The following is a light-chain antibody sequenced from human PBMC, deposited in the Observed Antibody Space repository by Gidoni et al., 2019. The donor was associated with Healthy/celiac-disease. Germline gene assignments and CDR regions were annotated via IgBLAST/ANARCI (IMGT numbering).Light chain of an antibody. Sequence: QSVLTQPPSVSDAPSQRVTISCSGSSSNNGNNAVNWYQQLPGKAPKLLIYYDDLLPSGVSDRFSGSKSGTSASLAISGLQSEDEADYYCAAWDDSLNGYVFGTGTKVTVL. CDR2: YDD. CDR3: AAWDDSLNGYV. J-gene: IGLJ1*01. CDR1: SSNNGNNA. V-gene: IGLV1-36*01.